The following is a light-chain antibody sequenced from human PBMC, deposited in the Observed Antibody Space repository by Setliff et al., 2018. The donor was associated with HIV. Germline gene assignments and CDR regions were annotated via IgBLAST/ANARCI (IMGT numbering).Light chain of an antibody. CDR2: DVT. V-gene: IGLV2-14*01. CDR1: SSDVGGYKY. J-gene: IGLJ1*01. CDR3: SSYTSSSTYV. Sequence: QSVLTQPASVSGSTGQSITISCTGSSSDVGGYKYVSWYQQHPGKAPKLIIYDVTNRPSGVSNSFSGSKSGNTASLTISGLQAEDEAEYYCSSYTSSSTYVFGSGTKVTVL.